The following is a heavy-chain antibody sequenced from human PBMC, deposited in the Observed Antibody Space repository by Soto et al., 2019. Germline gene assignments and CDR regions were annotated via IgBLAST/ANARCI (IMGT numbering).Heavy chain of an antibody. Sequence: SETLSITCTVSGGSISSYYWSWIRQPPGKGLEWIGYIYYSGSTNYNPSLKSRVTISVDTSKNQFSLKLSSVTAADTAVYYCAIRPSSGWYLGYFDYWGQGTLVTVSS. CDR3: AIRPSSGWYLGYFDY. J-gene: IGHJ4*02. CDR2: IYYSGST. CDR1: GGSISSYY. D-gene: IGHD6-19*01. V-gene: IGHV4-59*08.